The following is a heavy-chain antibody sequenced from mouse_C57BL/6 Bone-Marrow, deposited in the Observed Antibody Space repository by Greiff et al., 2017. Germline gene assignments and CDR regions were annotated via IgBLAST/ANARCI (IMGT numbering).Heavy chain of an antibody. J-gene: IGHJ4*01. Sequence: EVQLQQSGPELVKPGASVKIPCKASGYTFTDYNMDWVKQSHGKSLEWIGDINPNNGGTIYNQKFKGKATLTVDKSSSTAYMALRSLTSEDTAVYYCAREPGMGYAMDYWGQGTSVTVSS. CDR1: GYTFTDYN. V-gene: IGHV1-18*01. CDR3: AREPGMGYAMDY. CDR2: INPNNGGT.